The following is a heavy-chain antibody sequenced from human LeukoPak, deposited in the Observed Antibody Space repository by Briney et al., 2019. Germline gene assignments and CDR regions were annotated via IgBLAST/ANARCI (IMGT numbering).Heavy chain of an antibody. CDR1: GYTFTGYY. Sequence: EASVKVSCKASGYTFTGYYMHWVRQAPGQGLEWMGWVNPNSGGTNYALKFQGRVTMTRDTSISTAYMELSRLRSDDTAVYYCARANPRYCSSTSCAKARYSSSSPSDYWGQGTLVTVSS. CDR2: VNPNSGGT. D-gene: IGHD2-2*01. V-gene: IGHV1-2*02. J-gene: IGHJ4*02. CDR3: ARANPRYCSSTSCAKARYSSSSPSDY.